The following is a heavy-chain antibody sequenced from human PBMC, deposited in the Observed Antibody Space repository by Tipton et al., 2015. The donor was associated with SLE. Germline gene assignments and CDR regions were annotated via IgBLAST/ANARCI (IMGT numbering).Heavy chain of an antibody. CDR1: GGSISNYY. CDR3: ARTVGSHRNYYFDY. D-gene: IGHD1-26*01. Sequence: TLSLTCTVSGGSISNYYWSWIRLPPGKGLECIGYIYYSGSGNYNPSLKSRVTMSIDTTKNQFSMKLSSVTAADTAVYYCARTVGSHRNYYFDYRGEGTLVTVSP. J-gene: IGHJ4*02. CDR2: IYYSGSG. V-gene: IGHV4-59*01.